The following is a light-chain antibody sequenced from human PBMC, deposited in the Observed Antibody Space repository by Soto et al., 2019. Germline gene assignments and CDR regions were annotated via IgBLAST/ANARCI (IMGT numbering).Light chain of an antibody. CDR1: QSISSW. Sequence: DIQMTQSPSTLSASVGDRVTITCRASQSISSWLAWYQQKPGKAPRLLIYMASSLESGVPSRFSGRGSGTEFTLTISSLQPDDFATYYCQQYKSYPWTFGQGTKVEIK. CDR3: QQYKSYPWT. J-gene: IGKJ1*01. CDR2: MAS. V-gene: IGKV1-5*03.